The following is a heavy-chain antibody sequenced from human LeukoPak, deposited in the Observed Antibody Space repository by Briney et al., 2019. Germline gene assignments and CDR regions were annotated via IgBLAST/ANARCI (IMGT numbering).Heavy chain of an antibody. CDR1: GGSISSGGYY. J-gene: IGHJ6*02. Sequence: PSETLSLTCTVSGGSISSGGYYWSWIRQHPGKGLEWIGYIYYSGSTYYNPSLKSRVTISVDTSKNQFSLKLSSVTAADTAVYYCARDQNYYYGMDVWGQGTTVTVSS. V-gene: IGHV4-31*03. CDR3: ARDQNYYYGMDV. CDR2: IYYSGST.